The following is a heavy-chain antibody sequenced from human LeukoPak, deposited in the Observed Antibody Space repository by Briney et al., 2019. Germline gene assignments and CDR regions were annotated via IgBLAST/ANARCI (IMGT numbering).Heavy chain of an antibody. D-gene: IGHD3-22*01. V-gene: IGHV1-2*06. CDR1: GYTFTEYY. J-gene: IGHJ4*02. Sequence: ASVKVSCKASGYTFTEYYMHWVRQAPGHGLEWMGRINPNSGGTNYAPKFQGRVTMTRDTSISTAYMELSRLRSDDTAVYYCASLPTYYYDSSGYYTDYWGQGTLVTVSS. CDR2: INPNSGGT. CDR3: ASLPTYYYDSSGYYTDY.